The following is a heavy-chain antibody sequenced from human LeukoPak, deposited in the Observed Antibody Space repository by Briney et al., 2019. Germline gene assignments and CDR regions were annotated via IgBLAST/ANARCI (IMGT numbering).Heavy chain of an antibody. D-gene: IGHD2-2*03. V-gene: IGHV1-2*02. J-gene: IGHJ5*02. CDR2: TNPNSGGT. Sequence: ASVKVSCKASGYTFTDYYMHWVRQAPGQGLEWMGWTNPNSGGTNYTQKFQGRVTMTRDTSISTAYMELSRLRSDDTAVYYCARDADIGYCSSTSCVEFDPWGQGTLVTVSS. CDR3: ARDADIGYCSSTSCVEFDP. CDR1: GYTFTDYY.